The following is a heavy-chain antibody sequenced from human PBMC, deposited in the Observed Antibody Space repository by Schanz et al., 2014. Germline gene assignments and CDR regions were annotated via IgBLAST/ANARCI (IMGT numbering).Heavy chain of an antibody. Sequence: QVQLVESGGGVVQPGKSLRLSCAASGFTFSGYEMHWVRQAPGKGLEWVAGISDEGSDRSYADSVKGRFTISRDNSRHTLYLQMSNLRVDDTAMFYCAARIVGGLSSWGQGTLVTVSS. CDR3: AARIVGGLSS. CDR1: GFTFSGYE. J-gene: IGHJ4*02. D-gene: IGHD1-26*01. CDR2: ISDEGSDR. V-gene: IGHV3-30*03.